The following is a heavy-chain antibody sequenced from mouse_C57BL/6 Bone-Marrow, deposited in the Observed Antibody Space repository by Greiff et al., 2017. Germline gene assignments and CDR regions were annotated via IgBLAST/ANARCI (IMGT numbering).Heavy chain of an antibody. J-gene: IGHJ3*01. CDR3: ARSSSTMVGAY. Sequence: LQQPGAELVMPGASVKLSCKASGYTFTSYWMHWVKQRPGQGLEWIGEIDPSDSYTNYNQKFKGKSTLTVDKSSSPAYMQLSSLTSEDSAVYCCARSSSTMVGAYWGQGTLVTVSA. CDR2: IDPSDSYT. V-gene: IGHV1-69*01. D-gene: IGHD2-1*01. CDR1: GYTFTSYW.